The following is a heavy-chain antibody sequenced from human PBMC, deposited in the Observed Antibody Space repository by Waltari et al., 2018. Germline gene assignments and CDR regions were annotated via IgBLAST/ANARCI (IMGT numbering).Heavy chain of an antibody. Sequence: EVQLVESGGGLVQPGGSLRLSCAASGLTFNSHAMNWVRQAPGKGLEGVSYISISSCAIYYADSVKCRFTISRDNAKNSLYLQMNSLRADDTAVYYCASDPSIGSNLYRYFDFWGQGTLVTVSS. V-gene: IGHV3-48*01. J-gene: IGHJ4*02. CDR2: ISISSCAI. CDR3: ASDPSIGSNLYRYFDF. CDR1: GLTFNSHA. D-gene: IGHD2-8*01.